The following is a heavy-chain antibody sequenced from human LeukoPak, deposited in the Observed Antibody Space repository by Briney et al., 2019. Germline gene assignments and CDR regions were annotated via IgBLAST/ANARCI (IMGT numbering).Heavy chain of an antibody. CDR2: INHSGST. V-gene: IGHV4-34*01. CDR3: CSYGLDAFDI. CDR1: GGSFSGYY. J-gene: IGHJ3*02. D-gene: IGHD2-15*01. Sequence: SETLSLNCAVYGGSFSGYYWSWIRQPPGKGLEWIGEINHSGSTNYNPSLKSRVTISVDTSKNQFSLKLSSVTAADTAVYYCCSYGLDAFDIWGQGTMVTVSS.